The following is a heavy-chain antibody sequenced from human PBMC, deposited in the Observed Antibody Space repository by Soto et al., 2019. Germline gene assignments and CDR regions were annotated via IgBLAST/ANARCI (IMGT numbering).Heavy chain of an antibody. CDR2: INSDGSST. D-gene: IGHD2-21*02. J-gene: IGHJ4*02. V-gene: IGHV3-74*01. CDR1: GFTFSSNW. CDR3: ARVGGDLDY. Sequence: LRLSCAASGFTFSSNWMHWVRQAPGKGLVWVSRINSDGSSTYYADSVKGRFTISRDNAKNTLYLQMNSLRAEDTAVYYCARVGGDLDYWGQGTLVTVSS.